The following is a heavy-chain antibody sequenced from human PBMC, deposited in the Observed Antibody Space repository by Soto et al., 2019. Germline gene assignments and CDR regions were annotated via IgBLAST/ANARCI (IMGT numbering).Heavy chain of an antibody. J-gene: IGHJ2*01. CDR3: AQTLGSAVAGPGRFDL. CDR1: GGTFNRYA. Sequence: QVQLVQSGAEVKKPGSSVKVSCKASGGTFNRYAISWLRQAPGQGPEWMGGITPMFGIGNYAQKFQGRVTLTADESTTTVHRELRRLTCEDTAVYYCAQTLGSAVAGPGRFDLWGRGTPVIVSS. D-gene: IGHD6-19*01. CDR2: ITPMFGIG. V-gene: IGHV1-69*12.